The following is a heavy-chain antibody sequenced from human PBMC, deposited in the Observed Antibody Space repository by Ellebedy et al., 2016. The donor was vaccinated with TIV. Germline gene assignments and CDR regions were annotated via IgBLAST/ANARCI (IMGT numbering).Heavy chain of an antibody. Sequence: GESLKISCAASGFTFSSYAMSWVRQAPGKGLEWVSAISGSGGSTYYADSVKGRFTISRDNSKNMLYLQMNSLRAEDTAVYYCVSQYCTDTGCHNAVDVWGQGTTVTVSS. V-gene: IGHV3-23*01. CDR1: GFTFSSYA. J-gene: IGHJ6*02. D-gene: IGHD2-8*02. CDR3: VSQYCTDTGCHNAVDV. CDR2: ISGSGGST.